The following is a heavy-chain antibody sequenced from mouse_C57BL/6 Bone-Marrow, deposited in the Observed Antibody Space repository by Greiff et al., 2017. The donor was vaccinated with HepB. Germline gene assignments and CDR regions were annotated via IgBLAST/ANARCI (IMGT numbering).Heavy chain of an antibody. CDR1: GYTFTSYG. CDR2: IYPRSGNT. Sequence: QVQLQQSGAELARPGASVKLSCKASGYTFTSYGISWVKQRTGRGLVWIGEIYPRSGNTYYNEKFKGKATLTADKSSSTAYMKLRSLTSEDSAVYFCAREEDYWNYFDYWGQGTTLTVSS. D-gene: IGHD2-13*01. V-gene: IGHV1-81*01. CDR3: AREEDYWNYFDY. J-gene: IGHJ2*01.